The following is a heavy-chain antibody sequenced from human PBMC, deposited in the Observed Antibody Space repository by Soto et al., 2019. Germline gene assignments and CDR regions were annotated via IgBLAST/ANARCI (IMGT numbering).Heavy chain of an antibody. CDR2: INPNSGGT. Sequence: ASVKVSCKASGYTFTGYYMHWVRQAPGQGLEWMGWINPNSGGTNYAQKFQGWVTMTRDTSISTAYMELSRLRSDDTAVYYCATGVSGVPAALLGSRYYYYGMYVWGQGTTVTVSS. CDR3: ATGVSGVPAALLGSRYYYYGMYV. CDR1: GYTFTGYY. D-gene: IGHD2-2*01. J-gene: IGHJ6*02. V-gene: IGHV1-2*04.